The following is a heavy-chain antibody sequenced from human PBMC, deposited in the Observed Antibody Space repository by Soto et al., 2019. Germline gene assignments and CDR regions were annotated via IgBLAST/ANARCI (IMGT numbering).Heavy chain of an antibody. J-gene: IGHJ5*02. Sequence: EVQLVESGGGLVKPGGSLRLGCEVSGFTVGSAWMNWVRQAPGKGLVWVGRIKSKVDGGTTDYAEPVKGRFTISIDDSKNTLYLQMDSLKTEDTAVYYCTSAPPRALTDEMVRSWGQGTLFTVSS. CDR1: GFTVGSAW. CDR2: IKSKVDGGTT. V-gene: IGHV3-15*07. CDR3: TSAPPRALTDEMVRS. D-gene: IGHD2-21*02.